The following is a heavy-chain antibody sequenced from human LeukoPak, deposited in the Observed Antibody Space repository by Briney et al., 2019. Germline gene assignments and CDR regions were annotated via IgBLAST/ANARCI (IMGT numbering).Heavy chain of an antibody. CDR3: ASKKMVRGVIITGAFDI. CDR1: GFTFISSA. V-gene: IGHV1-58*01. CDR2: IVVGSGNT. Sequence: ASVKVSCKASGFTFISSAVQWVRQARGQRLEWMGWIVVGSGNTNYAQKFQERVTFTRDMSTSTAYMELSSLRSEDTAVYYCASKKMVRGVIITGAFDIWGQGTMVTVSS. J-gene: IGHJ3*02. D-gene: IGHD3-10*01.